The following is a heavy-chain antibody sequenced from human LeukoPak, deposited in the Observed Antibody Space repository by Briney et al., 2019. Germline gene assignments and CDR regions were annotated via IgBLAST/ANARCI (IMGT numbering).Heavy chain of an antibody. Sequence: SETLSLTCTASGGSISSYYWSWIRQPPGKGLEWIGYIYYSGSTNYNPSLKSRVTISVDTSKNQFSLKLSSVTAADTAVYYCARYTAYDWGYYYYMDVWGKGTTVTVSS. CDR1: GGSISSYY. CDR3: ARYTAYDWGYYYYMDV. V-gene: IGHV4-59*01. J-gene: IGHJ6*03. CDR2: IYYSGST. D-gene: IGHD5-12*01.